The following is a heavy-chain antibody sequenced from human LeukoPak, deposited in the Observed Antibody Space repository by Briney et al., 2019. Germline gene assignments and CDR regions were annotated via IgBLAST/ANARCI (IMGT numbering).Heavy chain of an antibody. J-gene: IGHJ4*02. CDR2: IIPIFGTA. CDR3: ARGGYSYGYSFDY. CDR1: GGTFSSYA. Sequence: SVKVSCKASGGTFSSYAISWVRQAPGQGLEWMGRIIPIFGTANYAQKFQGRVTITTDESTSTAYKELSSLRSEDTAVYYCARGGYSYGYSFDYWGQGTLVTVSS. D-gene: IGHD5-18*01. V-gene: IGHV1-69*05.